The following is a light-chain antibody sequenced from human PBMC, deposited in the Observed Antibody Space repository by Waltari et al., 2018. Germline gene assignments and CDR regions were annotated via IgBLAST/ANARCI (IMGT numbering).Light chain of an antibody. J-gene: IGLJ3*02. CDR2: DVA. Sequence: QSALTQPASVSESPGKSITISCSGTSSDVGGYNVCRYQQHPGKAPKRIIYDVAKRPPGVSNRFSGSKSGNTASLTISGLQAEDEADYYCFSYRSSSTWVFGGGTKLTVL. CDR3: FSYRSSSTWV. CDR1: SSDVGGYN. V-gene: IGLV2-14*01.